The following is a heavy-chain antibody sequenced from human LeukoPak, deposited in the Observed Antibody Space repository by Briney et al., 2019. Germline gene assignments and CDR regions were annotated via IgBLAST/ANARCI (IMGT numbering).Heavy chain of an antibody. CDR3: ARRPVGATRTWFDP. J-gene: IGHJ5*02. CDR2: INHSGST. V-gene: IGHV4-34*01. CDR1: GGSISDYY. D-gene: IGHD1-26*01. Sequence: SETLSLTCTVSGGSISDYYWSWVRQPPGKGLEWIGEINHSGSTNYNPSLKSRVTISVDTSKNQFSLKLSSVTAADTAVYYCARRPVGATRTWFDPWGQGTLVTVSS.